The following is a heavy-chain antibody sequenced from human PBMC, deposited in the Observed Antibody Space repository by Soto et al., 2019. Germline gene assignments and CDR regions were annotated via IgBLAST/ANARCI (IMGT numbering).Heavy chain of an antibody. V-gene: IGHV3-30*18. CDR3: AKGSIRYYYYMDV. CDR1: GFTFSSYG. D-gene: IGHD2-2*01. J-gene: IGHJ6*03. Sequence: GGSLRLSCAASGFTFSSYGMHWVRQAPGKGLEWVAVISYDGSNKYYADSVKGRFTISRDNSKNTLYLQMNSLRAEDTAVYYCAKGSIRYYYYMDVWGKGTTVTVSS. CDR2: ISYDGSNK.